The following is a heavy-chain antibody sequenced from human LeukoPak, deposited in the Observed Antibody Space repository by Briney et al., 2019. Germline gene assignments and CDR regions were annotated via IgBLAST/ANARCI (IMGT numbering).Heavy chain of an antibody. CDR1: GFTFSSYA. J-gene: IGHJ4*02. CDR2: ISGSGGST. V-gene: IGHV3-23*01. CDR3: AKGTRTGYIYGYFDY. D-gene: IGHD5-18*01. Sequence: PGGSLRLSCAASGFTFSSYAMSWVRQAPGKGLEWVSAISGSGGSTYYADSVKGRFTISRDNSKNTLNLQMNSLRAEDTAVYYCAKGTRTGYIYGYFDYWGQGTLVTVSS.